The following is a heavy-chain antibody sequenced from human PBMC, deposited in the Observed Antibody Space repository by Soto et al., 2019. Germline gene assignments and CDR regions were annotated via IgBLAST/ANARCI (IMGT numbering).Heavy chain of an antibody. CDR3: TDSGSYFGYEYFQH. CDR2: IKSKTDGGTT. Sequence: PGGSLRLSGAASGFTFSNAWISWVRQAPWKGLEWVGRIKSKTDGGTTDYAAPVKGRFTISRDDSKNTLYLQMNSLKTEETAVYYCTDSGSYFGYEYFQHCGQGTLVTVCS. V-gene: IGHV3-15*01. D-gene: IGHD1-26*01. J-gene: IGHJ1*01. CDR1: GFTFSNAW.